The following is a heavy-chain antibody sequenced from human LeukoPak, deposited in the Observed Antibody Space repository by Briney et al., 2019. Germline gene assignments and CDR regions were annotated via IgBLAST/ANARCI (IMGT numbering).Heavy chain of an antibody. CDR2: INPSGGST. CDR1: GYTFARYY. V-gene: IGHV1-46*01. Sequence: ASVKVSCKASGYTFARYYLHWVRQAPGQGLEWMGIINPSGGSTRYAQKFQGRVTMTRDTSTSTVYMELSSLRSDDTAVYYCATEGGWQPTDYGDNVYWGQGTLVTVSS. J-gene: IGHJ4*02. D-gene: IGHD4-17*01. CDR3: ATEGGWQPTDYGDNVY.